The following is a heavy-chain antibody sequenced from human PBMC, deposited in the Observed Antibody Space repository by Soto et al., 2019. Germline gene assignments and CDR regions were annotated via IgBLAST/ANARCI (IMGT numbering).Heavy chain of an antibody. V-gene: IGHV1-69*13. D-gene: IGHD3-22*01. CDR1: GGTFSSYA. CDR3: ARDIYYYDSSGYYWDY. CDR2: IIPIFGTA. J-gene: IGHJ4*02. Sequence: GASVKVSCKASGGTFSSYAISWVRQAPGQGLEWMGGIIPIFGTANYAQKFQGRVTITADESTSTAYMELSSLRSEDTAVYYCARDIYYYDSSGYYWDYWGQGTLVTVSS.